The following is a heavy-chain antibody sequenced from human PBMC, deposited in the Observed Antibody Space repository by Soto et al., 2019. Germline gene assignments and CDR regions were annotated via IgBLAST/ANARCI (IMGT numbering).Heavy chain of an antibody. CDR2: IKQDGSEK. Sequence: GGSLRLSCAASGFTFSSYWMSWVRQAPGKGLEWVANIKQDGSEKYYVDSVKGRFTISRDNAKNSLYLQMNSLRAEDTAVYYCARGGYSSSWYDWFDPWGREPWSPSPQ. D-gene: IGHD6-13*01. V-gene: IGHV3-7*03. CDR3: ARGGYSSSWYDWFDP. CDR1: GFTFSSYW. J-gene: IGHJ5*02.